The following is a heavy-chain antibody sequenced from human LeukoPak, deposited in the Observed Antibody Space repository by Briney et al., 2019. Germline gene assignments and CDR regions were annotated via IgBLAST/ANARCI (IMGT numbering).Heavy chain of an antibody. D-gene: IGHD6-13*01. J-gene: IGHJ4*02. V-gene: IGHV3-7*05. CDR1: GFTFSSYW. CDR2: IKQDGSEK. Sequence: GGSLRLSCAASGFTFSSYWMSWVRQAPGKGLEWVANIKQDGSEKYYVDSVKGRFTISRDNAKNSLYLQMNSLRADDTAVYYCANTLLAGSAAPGSYSFDYWGQGTLVTVSS. CDR3: ANTLLAGSAAPGSYSFDY.